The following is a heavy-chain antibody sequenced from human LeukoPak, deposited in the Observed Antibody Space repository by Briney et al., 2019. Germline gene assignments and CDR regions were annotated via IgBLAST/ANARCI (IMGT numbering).Heavy chain of an antibody. V-gene: IGHV3-21*01. CDR3: ATSFSTPANY. D-gene: IGHD2-2*01. J-gene: IGHJ4*02. CDR2: VSSSGSSI. Sequence: GGSLRLSCIASGFTFNTNNMNWVRQAPGKGLEWVSSVSSSGSSIYYADSVKGRFTISRDNAKNSVYLQMNSLRAEDTAVYYCATSFSTPANYWGQGTLVTVSS. CDR1: GFTFNTNN.